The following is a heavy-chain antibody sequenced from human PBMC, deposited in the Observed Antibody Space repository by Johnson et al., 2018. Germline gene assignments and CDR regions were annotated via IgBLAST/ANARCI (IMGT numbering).Heavy chain of an antibody. CDR3: ASDYYGSGSYYKPLYMDV. V-gene: IGHV3-30-3*01. J-gene: IGHJ6*03. CDR1: GFTFSSYA. D-gene: IGHD3-10*01. CDR2: ISYDGSNK. Sequence: QVQLVQSGGGVVQPGRSLRLSCAASGFTFSSYAMHWVRQAPGKGLEWVAVISYDGSNKYYADSVKGRFTISRANSKNTLYLQMNSLRAEDTAVYYCASDYYGSGSYYKPLYMDVWGKGTTVTVSS.